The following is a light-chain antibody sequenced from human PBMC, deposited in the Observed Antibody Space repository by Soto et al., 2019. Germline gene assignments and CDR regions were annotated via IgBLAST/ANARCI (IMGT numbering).Light chain of an antibody. V-gene: IGKV3-15*01. J-gene: IGKJ1*01. CDR3: QQYNNWPPT. CDR1: QSFTSN. CDR2: GAS. Sequence: EIVMTQSPATLSVSPGEGATLSCRASQSFTSNLAWYQQRPGQAPRLLVSGASTRATGIPARFSGSGSGTEFTLTISSLQSEDFAVYYCQQYNNWPPTFGQGTKVEIK.